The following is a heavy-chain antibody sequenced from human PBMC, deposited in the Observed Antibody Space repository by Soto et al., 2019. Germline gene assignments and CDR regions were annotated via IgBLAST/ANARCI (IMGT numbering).Heavy chain of an antibody. CDR3: ARNSWNNWFDP. D-gene: IGHD1-20*01. V-gene: IGHV4-59*01. J-gene: IGHJ5*02. CDR1: GGSISSYY. CDR2: IYYSGST. Sequence: PSETLSLTCTVSGGSISSYYWSWIRQPPGKGLEWIGYIYYSGSTNYNPSLKSRVTISVDTSKNQFSLKLSSVTAADTAVYYCARNSWNNWFDPWGQGTLVTVSS.